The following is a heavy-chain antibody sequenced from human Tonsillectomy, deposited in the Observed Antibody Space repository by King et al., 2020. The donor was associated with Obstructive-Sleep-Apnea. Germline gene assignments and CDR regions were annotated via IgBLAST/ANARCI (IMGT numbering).Heavy chain of an antibody. CDR2: ISSSSSTI. CDR3: ARDWGYARRIAVAGVDY. Sequence: VQLVESGGGLVQPGGSLRLSCAASGFTFSSYSMNWVRQAPGKGLEWVSYISSSSSTIYSADSVKGRFTISRDNAKNSLYLQMNSLRVEDTAVYYCARDWGYARRIAVAGVDYWGPGTLVTVSS. D-gene: IGHD6-19*01. CDR1: GFTFSSYS. J-gene: IGHJ4*02. V-gene: IGHV3-48*04.